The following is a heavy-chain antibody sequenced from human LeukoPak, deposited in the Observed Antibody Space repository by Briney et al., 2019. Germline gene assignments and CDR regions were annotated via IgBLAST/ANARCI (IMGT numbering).Heavy chain of an antibody. Sequence: GGSLRLSCAASGFTFSSYAMSWVRQAPGKGLEWVSVVYSGGSTYYADSVKGRFTISRDNSKNTLYLQMNSLRAEDTAVYYCARAVPGSSPSDYWGQGTLVTVSS. CDR3: ARAVPGSSPSDY. D-gene: IGHD3-10*01. J-gene: IGHJ4*02. CDR2: VYSGGST. CDR1: GFTFSSYA. V-gene: IGHV3-53*01.